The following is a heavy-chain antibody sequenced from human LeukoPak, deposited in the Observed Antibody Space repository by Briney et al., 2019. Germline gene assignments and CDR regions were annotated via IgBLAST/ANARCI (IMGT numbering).Heavy chain of an antibody. CDR3: ARAHGDYSDSSGPYYFDY. CDR1: GGSFSAYY. CDR2: INHSGRT. Sequence: PSETLSLTCGVSGGSFSAYYWSWISQPPGKGLELIGEINHSGRTNYNPSLKSRVTISVDTSKNQFSLKLSSVTAADTAMYYCARAHGDYSDSSGPYYFDYWGQGTLVTVSS. D-gene: IGHD3-22*01. J-gene: IGHJ4*02. V-gene: IGHV4-34*01.